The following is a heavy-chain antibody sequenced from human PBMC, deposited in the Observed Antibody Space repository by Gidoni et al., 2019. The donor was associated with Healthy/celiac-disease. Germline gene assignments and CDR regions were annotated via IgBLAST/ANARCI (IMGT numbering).Heavy chain of an antibody. Sequence: EVQLLESGGGLVQPGGSLRLSCAASGFTFSSYAMRWVRQAPGKGLEWVSASSGSGGSTYYADSVKGRFTISRDNSKNTLYLQMNSLRAEDTAVYYCAKDYYDSSGYYYQIDAFDIWGQGTMVTVSS. CDR3: AKDYYDSSGYYYQIDAFDI. D-gene: IGHD3-22*01. CDR2: SSGSGGST. CDR1: GFTFSSYA. J-gene: IGHJ3*02. V-gene: IGHV3-23*01.